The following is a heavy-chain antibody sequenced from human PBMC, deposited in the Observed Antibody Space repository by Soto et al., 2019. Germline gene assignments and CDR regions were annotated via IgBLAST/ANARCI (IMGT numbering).Heavy chain of an antibody. CDR3: AKDTSCCLNDAFDI. D-gene: IGHD2-2*01. CDR1: GFTFCSYA. Sequence: GGSPRLSCAACGFTFCSYAMSWVRQEPGKGLEWVSAISGSGGSTYYADSVKGRFTISRDNSKNTLYLQMNSLRAEDTAVYYCAKDTSCCLNDAFDIWGQGTMVTVSS. J-gene: IGHJ3*02. CDR2: ISGSGGST. V-gene: IGHV3-23*01.